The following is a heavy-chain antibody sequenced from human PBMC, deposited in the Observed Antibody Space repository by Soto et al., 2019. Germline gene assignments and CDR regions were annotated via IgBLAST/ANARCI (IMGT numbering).Heavy chain of an antibody. Sequence: EVQLVESGGGLVQPGGSLRLTCVASGFPFSIYSMNWVRQAPGKGLEWSSYITSDTNTIKYADSVKGRFTISRDNAKNLVYLQMNGLREEDTAGYCCARSVEGHFDYWGQGTVVTVSS. D-gene: IGHD6-19*01. CDR2: ITSDTNTI. J-gene: IGHJ4*02. CDR1: GFPFSIYS. V-gene: IGHV3-48*02. CDR3: ARSVEGHFDY.